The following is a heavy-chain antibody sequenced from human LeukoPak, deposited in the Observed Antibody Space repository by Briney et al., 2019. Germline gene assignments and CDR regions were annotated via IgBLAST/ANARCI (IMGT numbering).Heavy chain of an antibody. V-gene: IGHV4-38-2*01. J-gene: IGHJ4*02. CDR1: GYSISSGYY. Sequence: PSETLSLTCAVSGYSISSGYYWGWIRQPPGKGLEWIGSIYHSGSTYYNPSLKSRVTISVDTSKNQLSLKLSSVTAADTAVYYCARRSSWYDTTIDYWGQGTLVTVSS. CDR3: ARRSSWYDTTIDY. D-gene: IGHD6-13*01. CDR2: IYHSGST.